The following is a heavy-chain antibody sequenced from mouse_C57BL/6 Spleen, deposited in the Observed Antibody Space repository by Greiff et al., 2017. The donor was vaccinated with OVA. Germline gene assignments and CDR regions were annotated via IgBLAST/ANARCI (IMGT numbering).Heavy chain of an antibody. CDR2: IDPSDSYT. J-gene: IGHJ4*01. V-gene: IGHV1-69*01. Sequence: VQLQQPGAELVMPGASVKLSCKASGYTFTSYWMHWVKQRPGQGLEWIGEIDPSDSYTNYNQKFKGKSTLTVDKSSSTAYMQLSSLTSEDSAVYYCARGLRLPYYYAMDYWGQGTSVTVSS. CDR3: ARGLRLPYYYAMDY. CDR1: GYTFTSYW. D-gene: IGHD3-2*02.